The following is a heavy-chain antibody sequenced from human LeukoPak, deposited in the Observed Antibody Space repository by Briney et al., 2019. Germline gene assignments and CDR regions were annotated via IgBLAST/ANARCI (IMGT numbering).Heavy chain of an antibody. V-gene: IGHV3-48*01. CDR1: GSTFSSYS. Sequence: GGSLRLSCAASGSTFSSYSMNWDRQAPGKGLEWVSYISSSSSTIYYADSVKGRFTISRDNAKNSLYLQMNSLRAEDTAVYYCARALLKAFDYWGQGTLVTVSS. CDR2: ISSSSSTI. J-gene: IGHJ4*02. CDR3: ARALLKAFDY.